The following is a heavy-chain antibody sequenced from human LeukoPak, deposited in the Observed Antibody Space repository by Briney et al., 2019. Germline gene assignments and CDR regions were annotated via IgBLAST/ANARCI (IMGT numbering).Heavy chain of an antibody. CDR3: ARGSTQGVATFRFDP. D-gene: IGHD5-12*01. V-gene: IGHV4-34*01. Sequence: PSETLSLTCAVYGASLNGHYWSWIRQPPGKGLEWIGEGSDVGGTKYNPSLKSRVTISADTSKNQFSLKLSSVTAADTAVYYCARGSTQGVATFRFDPWGQGTLVTVSS. J-gene: IGHJ5*02. CDR2: GSDVGGT. CDR1: GASLNGHY.